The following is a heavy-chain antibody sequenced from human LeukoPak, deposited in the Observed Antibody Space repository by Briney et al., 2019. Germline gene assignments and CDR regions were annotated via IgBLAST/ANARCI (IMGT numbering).Heavy chain of an antibody. CDR1: GFTVSSNY. J-gene: IGHJ4*02. Sequence: SGGSLRLSCAASGFTVSSNYMSWVRQAPGKGLEWVSVIYSGGSTYYADSVKGRFTISRDNSKNTLYLQMNSLRAEDTAVYYCAKGSWSRYSGSLLDYWGQGTLVTVSS. D-gene: IGHD1-26*01. V-gene: IGHV3-66*01. CDR2: IYSGGST. CDR3: AKGSWSRYSGSLLDY.